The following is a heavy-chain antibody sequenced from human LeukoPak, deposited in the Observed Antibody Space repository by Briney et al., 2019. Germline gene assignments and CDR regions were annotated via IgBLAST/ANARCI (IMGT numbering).Heavy chain of an antibody. CDR3: ARSSYSSSSSV. V-gene: IGHV3-7*03. J-gene: IGHJ3*01. CDR1: GFTFSGFL. D-gene: IGHD6-6*01. Sequence: PGGSLRLSCAVSGFTFSGFLMSWSRQAPGKGLEGVASINSDGSEGYYADVVKGRFTISRDNAKNSLYLQINSLRAEDTAVYYCARSSYSSSSSVWGQGTMVTVSS. CDR2: INSDGSEG.